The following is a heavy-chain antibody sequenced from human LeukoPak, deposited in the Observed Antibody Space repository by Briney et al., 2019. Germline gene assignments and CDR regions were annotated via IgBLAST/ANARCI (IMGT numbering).Heavy chain of an antibody. D-gene: IGHD6-6*01. J-gene: IGHJ3*02. CDR1: GYTFTNYY. V-gene: IGHV1-46*01. Sequence: ASVKFSCKASGYTFTNYYMHWVRQAPGQGLEWMGIINSSGGSTTYAQKFQGRVTTTRDTSTSTVYMEMSSLRSEDTAVYYCARSGEFSTSSDIWGQGTMVTVSS. CDR2: INSSGGST. CDR3: ARSGEFSTSSDI.